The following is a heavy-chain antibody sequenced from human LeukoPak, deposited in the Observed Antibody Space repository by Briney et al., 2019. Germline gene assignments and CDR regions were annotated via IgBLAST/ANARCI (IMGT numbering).Heavy chain of an antibody. D-gene: IGHD6-19*01. J-gene: IGHJ4*02. CDR1: GGSTSSYY. V-gene: IGHV4-59*08. CDR2: FYYSGST. CDR3: ARHSGAGTGFVY. Sequence: PSETLSLTCTVSGGSTSSYYWSWIRQPPGKGLEWIGYFYYSGSTNYNPSLKSRLTISIDTSKNQFSLKLSSVTAADTAVYYCARHSGAGTGFVYWGQGTLVTVSS.